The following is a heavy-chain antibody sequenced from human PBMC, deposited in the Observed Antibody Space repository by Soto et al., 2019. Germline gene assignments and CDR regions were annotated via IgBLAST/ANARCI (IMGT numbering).Heavy chain of an antibody. V-gene: IGHV3-11*01. J-gene: IGHJ6*02. D-gene: IGHD2-2*01. CDR3: ARVFCISTSCYDWYYYYGMDV. CDR1: GFTFSDYY. CDR2: ISRSGSTI. Sequence: QVQLVESGGGLVKPGGSLRLSCAASGFTFSDYYMSWIRQAPGKGLEWVSYISRSGSTIYNADSVKGRFTISRDNAKNSLYLQMNSPRAEDTAVYYCARVFCISTSCYDWYYYYGMDVWGQGTTVTVSS.